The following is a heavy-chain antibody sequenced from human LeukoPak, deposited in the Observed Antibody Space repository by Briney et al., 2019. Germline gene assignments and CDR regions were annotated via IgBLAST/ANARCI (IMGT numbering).Heavy chain of an antibody. CDR2: ISSSSSYI. J-gene: IGHJ4*02. V-gene: IGHV3-21*01. D-gene: IGHD3-10*01. CDR3: ARGGRYYGSGALDY. CDR1: GFTFSSYS. Sequence: GGSLRLSCAASGFTFSSYSMNWVRQAPGKGLEWVSSISSSSSYIYYADSVKGRFTISRDNAKNSLYLQMNSLRAEDTAVYYCARGGRYYGSGALDYWGQGTLVTVSS.